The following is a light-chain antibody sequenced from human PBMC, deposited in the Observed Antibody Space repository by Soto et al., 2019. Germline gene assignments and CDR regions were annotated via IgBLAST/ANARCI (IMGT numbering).Light chain of an antibody. CDR2: DAS. CDR3: QQRSNWRWT. CDR1: QSVSSY. V-gene: IGKV3-11*01. Sequence: EIVLTQSPATLSLSPGERATLSCRASQSVSSYLAWYQQKPGQAPRLLIYDASNRATGIPARFSGSGSGTDFTLTISSLEPEDFAVYYCQQRSNWRWTFGQGTKVDI. J-gene: IGKJ1*01.